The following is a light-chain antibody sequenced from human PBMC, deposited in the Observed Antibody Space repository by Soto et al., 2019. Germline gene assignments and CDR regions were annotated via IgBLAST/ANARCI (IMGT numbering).Light chain of an antibody. CDR1: QSISSW. CDR2: KAS. V-gene: IGKV1-5*03. CDR3: QHYNSYSEA. Sequence: DIQMTQSPSTLSASVGDRATSACRASQSISSWLAWYQQKPGKAPKLLIYKASTLKSGVPSRFSGSGSGTEFTLTISSLQPDDFATYYCQHYNSYSEAFGQGTKVDIK. J-gene: IGKJ1*01.